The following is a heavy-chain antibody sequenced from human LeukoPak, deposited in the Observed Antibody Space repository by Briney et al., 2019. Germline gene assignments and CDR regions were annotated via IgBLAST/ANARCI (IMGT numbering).Heavy chain of an antibody. CDR1: GGSMSSSSYY. CDR2: MYTSGTT. J-gene: IGHJ4*02. V-gene: IGHV4-61*02. D-gene: IGHD3-10*01. Sequence: PSETLSLTCTVSGGSMSSSSYYWSWIRQPAGKGLEWIGRMYTSGTTNYNPSLKSRVTISIDTSKNQFSLKLSSVTAADTAVYYCARTRYYYNSRSYGAPYYFDYWGQGTLVTVSS. CDR3: ARTRYYYNSRSYGAPYYFDY.